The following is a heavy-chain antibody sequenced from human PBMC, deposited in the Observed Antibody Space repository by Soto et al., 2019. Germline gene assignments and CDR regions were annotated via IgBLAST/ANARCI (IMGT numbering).Heavy chain of an antibody. CDR1: GYTFTGYY. V-gene: IGHV1-2*02. D-gene: IGHD2-2*01. CDR2: INPNSGGT. J-gene: IGHJ5*02. Sequence: ASVKVSCKASGYTFTGYYMHWVRQAPGQGLEWMGWINPNSGGTNYAQKFQGRVTMTRDTSISTAYMELSRLRSDAAAVYYCARGITVVPAAIFWFDPWGQGTLVTVSS. CDR3: ARGITVVPAAIFWFDP.